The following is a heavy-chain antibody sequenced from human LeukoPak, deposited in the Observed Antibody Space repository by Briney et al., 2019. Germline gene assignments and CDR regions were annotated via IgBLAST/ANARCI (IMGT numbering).Heavy chain of an antibody. D-gene: IGHD3-10*01. CDR1: GFSVNSNY. V-gene: IGHV3-53*01. CDR2: IYSGGTT. J-gene: IGHJ4*02. Sequence: GGSLRLSCAASGFSVNSNYLSWVRQAPGKGLEWVSVIYSGGTTYYADSVRGRFTISRDISNNTVYLQMNSLRAEDTAVYYCARVDTMVRAFDYWGQGTLVTVSS. CDR3: ARVDTMVRAFDY.